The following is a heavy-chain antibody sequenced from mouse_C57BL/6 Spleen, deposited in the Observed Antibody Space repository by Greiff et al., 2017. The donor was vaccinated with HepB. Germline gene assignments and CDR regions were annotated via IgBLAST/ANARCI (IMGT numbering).Heavy chain of an antibody. J-gene: IGHJ2*01. V-gene: IGHV1-7*01. CDR2: INPSSGYT. Sequence: QVHVKQSGAELAKPGASVKLSCKASGYTFTSYWMHWVKQRPGQGLEWIGYINPSSGYTKYNQKFKDKATLTADKSSSTAYMQLSSLTYEDSAVYYCARTTMVTTVYFDYWGQGTTLTVSS. CDR1: GYTFTSYW. CDR3: ARTTMVTTVYFDY. D-gene: IGHD2-2*01.